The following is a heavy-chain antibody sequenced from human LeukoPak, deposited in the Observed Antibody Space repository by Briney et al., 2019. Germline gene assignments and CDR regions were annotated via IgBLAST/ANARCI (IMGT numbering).Heavy chain of an antibody. J-gene: IGHJ4*02. Sequence: PSETLSLTCAVYGGSFSGYYWSWIRQPPGKGLEWIGEINHSGSTNYNPSLKSRVTISVDTSKNQFSLKLSSVTAADTAVYYCARHRRLRVSHFDYWGQGTLVTVSS. CDR2: INHSGST. CDR1: GGSFSGYY. V-gene: IGHV4-34*01. CDR3: ARHRRLRVSHFDY. D-gene: IGHD4-17*01.